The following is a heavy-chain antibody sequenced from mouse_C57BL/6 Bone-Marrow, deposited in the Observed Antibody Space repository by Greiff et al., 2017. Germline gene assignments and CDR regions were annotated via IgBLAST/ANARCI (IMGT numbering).Heavy chain of an antibody. V-gene: IGHV1-72*01. CDR1: GYTFTSYW. J-gene: IGHJ4*01. CDR3: ARWRKLRFYYAMDY. Sequence: VQLQQSGAELVKPGASVKLSCKASGYTFTSYWMHWVKQRPGRGLEWIGRIDPNSGGTKYNEKFKSKATLTVDKPSSTAYMQLSSLTSEDSAVYYCARWRKLRFYYAMDYWGQGTSVTVSS. CDR2: IDPNSGGT. D-gene: IGHD1-1*01.